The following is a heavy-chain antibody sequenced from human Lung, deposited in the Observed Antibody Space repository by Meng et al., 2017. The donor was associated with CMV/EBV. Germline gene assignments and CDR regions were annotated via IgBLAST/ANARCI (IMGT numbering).Heavy chain of an antibody. V-gene: IGHV1-18*01. CDR2: ISAYNGNT. D-gene: IGHD2-2*02. CDR3: ARNPLYCSSTSCYIPGNYYYYYGMDV. Sequence: SXXVSXXASGYTFTSYGISWVRQAPGQGLEWMGWISAYNGNTNYAQKLQGRVTMTTDTSTSTAYMELRSLRSDDTAVYYCARNPLYCSSTSCYIPGNYYYYYGMDVWXQGTXVTVSS. J-gene: IGHJ6*02. CDR1: GYTFTSYG.